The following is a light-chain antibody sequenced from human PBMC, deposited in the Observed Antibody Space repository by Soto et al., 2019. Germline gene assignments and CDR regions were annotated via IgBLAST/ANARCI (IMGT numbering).Light chain of an antibody. CDR2: EGS. V-gene: IGLV2-23*01. J-gene: IGLJ1*01. CDR1: SSDVGSYNL. Sequence: QSVLTQPASVSGSPGQSITISCTGTSSDVGSYNLVSWYQQHPGKAPQLMIYEGSNRPSGVSNRFSGSKSGNTASLTISGRQAEDEDDYYCCSYEGSSSYYVFGAGTKLTVL. CDR3: CSYEGSSSYYV.